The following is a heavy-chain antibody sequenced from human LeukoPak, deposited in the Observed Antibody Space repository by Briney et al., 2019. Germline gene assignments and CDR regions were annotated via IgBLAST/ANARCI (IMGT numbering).Heavy chain of an antibody. V-gene: IGHV1-2*02. J-gene: IGHJ4*02. CDR1: GYTFTGYY. Sequence: GASVKVSCKASGYTFTGYYMHWVRQAPGQGLEWMGWINPNSGDTNYAQNFQGRVTMTRDTSISTAYKELSRLRSDDTAVYYCARSARVNWGSGYWGQGTLVTVSS. D-gene: IGHD3-16*01. CDR2: INPNSGDT. CDR3: ARSARVNWGSGY.